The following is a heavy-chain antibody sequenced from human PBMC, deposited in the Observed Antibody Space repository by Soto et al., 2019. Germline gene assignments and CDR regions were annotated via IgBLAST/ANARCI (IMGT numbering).Heavy chain of an antibody. CDR1: GGSISSTNW. V-gene: IGHV4-4*02. J-gene: IGHJ4*02. CDR3: ARIAAAGTRFDY. CDR2: IYHSGNT. Sequence: QVQLQESGPGLVKPSGTLSLTCAVSGGSISSTNWWSWIRQPPGKGLEWIGEIYHSGNTNYNPSLKGPVTISVGKSKNQFSLKLSSVTAADTAVYFCARIAAAGTRFDYWGQGTLVTVSS. D-gene: IGHD6-13*01.